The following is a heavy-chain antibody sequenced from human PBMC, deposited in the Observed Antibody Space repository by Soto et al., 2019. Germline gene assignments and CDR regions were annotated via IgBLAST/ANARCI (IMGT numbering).Heavy chain of an antibody. CDR1: CGSTSSDNY. Sequence: SLTCTVSCGSTSSDNYWSWIRQPPGKGLEWIGHIYYSGNTDYNPSLKSRLAISIDTSKNQFSLKLSSVTAADTAVYFCAREGGESSDGLYYFDSWGQGSLVTVSS. V-gene: IGHV4-30-4*01. J-gene: IGHJ4*02. CDR2: IYYSGNT. CDR3: AREGGESSDGLYYFDS. D-gene: IGHD3-16*01.